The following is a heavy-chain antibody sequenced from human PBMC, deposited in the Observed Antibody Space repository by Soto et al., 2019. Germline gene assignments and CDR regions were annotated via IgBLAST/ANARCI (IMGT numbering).Heavy chain of an antibody. D-gene: IGHD6-19*01. Sequence: QVQLVQSGAEVKKPGASVKVSCKASGYTFTNYYLHWVRQAPGQGLEWMGIINPSGGSTTYAQKFQGRVTMTRDTSTSTVYMELSSLRSEDTAVYYCARVYSSGFEYWGQGPLVTVSS. J-gene: IGHJ4*02. CDR1: GYTFTNYY. V-gene: IGHV1-46*01. CDR3: ARVYSSGFEY. CDR2: INPSGGST.